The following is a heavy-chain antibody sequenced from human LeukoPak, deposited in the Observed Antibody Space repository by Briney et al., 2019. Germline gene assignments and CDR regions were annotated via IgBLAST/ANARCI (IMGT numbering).Heavy chain of an antibody. D-gene: IGHD6-13*01. V-gene: IGHV4-59*01. CDR3: ARVGYSSSWSSVVYFDY. J-gene: IGHJ4*02. CDR1: GGSISSYY. CDR2: IYYSGST. Sequence: SETLSLTCTVSGGSISSYYWSWIRQPPGKGLEWIGYIYYSGSTNYNPSLKSRVTISVDTSKNQFSLKLSSVTAADTAVYYCARVGYSSSWSSVVYFDYWGQGTLVTVSS.